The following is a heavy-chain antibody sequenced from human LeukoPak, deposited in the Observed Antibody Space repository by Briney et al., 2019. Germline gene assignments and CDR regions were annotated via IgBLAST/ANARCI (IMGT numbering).Heavy chain of an antibody. V-gene: IGHV3-9*01. CDR1: GFTFDEYA. CDR2: ISWNGKNI. J-gene: IGHJ4*02. CDR3: AKGYCSSTSCPATFDY. Sequence: GGSLRLSCAASGFTFDEYAMFWVRQAPGKGLEWLSGISWNGKNIGYADSVKGRFTISRDNSKNTLYLQMNSLRAEDTAVYYCAKGYCSSTSCPATFDYWGQGTLVTVSS. D-gene: IGHD2-2*01.